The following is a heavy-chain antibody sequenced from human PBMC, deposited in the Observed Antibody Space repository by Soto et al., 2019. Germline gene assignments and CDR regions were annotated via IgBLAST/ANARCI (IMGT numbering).Heavy chain of an antibody. Sequence: ASVKVSCKASGYTFTSYDINWVRQATGQGLEWMGWMNPNSGNTGYAQKFQGRVTMTRNTSISTAYMELSSLRSEDTAVYYCARGGESGTYDFWSGYYRGYYYYYMDVWGKGTTVTVSS. J-gene: IGHJ6*03. CDR3: ARGGESGTYDFWSGYYRGYYYYYMDV. CDR1: GYTFTSYD. V-gene: IGHV1-8*01. CDR2: MNPNSGNT. D-gene: IGHD3-3*01.